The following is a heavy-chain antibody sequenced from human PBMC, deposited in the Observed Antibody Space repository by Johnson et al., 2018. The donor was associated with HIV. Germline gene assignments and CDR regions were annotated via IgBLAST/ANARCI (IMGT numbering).Heavy chain of an antibody. CDR1: GFTFSDYG. CDR2: ISYDGSNK. Sequence: QVQLVESGGGLVKPGGSLRLSCAASGFTFSDYGMHWVRQAPGKGLEWVTHISYDGSNKYYADSVKGRFTISRDNSKNTLYLQMNSLRAEDTAVYYCAREPRGPSSGSRIPDAFDIWGQGTMVTVSS. D-gene: IGHD3-10*01. J-gene: IGHJ3*02. V-gene: IGHV3-30*03. CDR3: AREPRGPSSGSRIPDAFDI.